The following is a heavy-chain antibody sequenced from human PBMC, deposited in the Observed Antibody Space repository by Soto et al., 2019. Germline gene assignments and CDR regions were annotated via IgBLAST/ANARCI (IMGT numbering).Heavy chain of an antibody. Sequence: ASVKVSCKASGYTFTGYYMHWVRQAPGQGLERMGWINPNSGGTNYAQKFQGRVTMTRDTSISTAYMELSRLRSDDTAVYYCARDSTSYYGSGSSTFDYWGQGTLVTVSS. CDR2: INPNSGGT. CDR1: GYTFTGYY. D-gene: IGHD3-10*01. J-gene: IGHJ4*02. CDR3: ARDSTSYYGSGSSTFDY. V-gene: IGHV1-2*02.